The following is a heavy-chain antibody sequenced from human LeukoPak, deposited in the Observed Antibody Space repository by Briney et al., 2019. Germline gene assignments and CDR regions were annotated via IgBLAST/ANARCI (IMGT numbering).Heavy chain of an antibody. D-gene: IGHD5-12*01. Sequence: SETLSLTCTVSGGSVSSYYWSWIRQPPGKGLEWIGYFSYSGSTNYNPSLKSRVTISVDTSKNQFSLKLSSVIAADTAVYYCARGPLDSGYTYFDYWGQGTLVSVAS. CDR2: FSYSGST. J-gene: IGHJ4*02. CDR1: GGSVSSYY. CDR3: ARGPLDSGYTYFDY. V-gene: IGHV4-59*02.